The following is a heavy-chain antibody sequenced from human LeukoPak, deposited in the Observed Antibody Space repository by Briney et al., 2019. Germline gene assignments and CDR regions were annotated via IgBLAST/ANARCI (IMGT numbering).Heavy chain of an antibody. CDR3: AREGGPYRPPDY. CDR1: GASISSYY. V-gene: IGHV4-4*07. Sequence: PSETLSLTCTVSGASISSYYWSWVRQPAGEGLEWIGRIYTSGSTNYKPSLKSRVTMSVDTSKNQFSLKLTSVTAADTAVYYCAREGGPYRPPDYSGQGTLVTVAS. J-gene: IGHJ4*02. CDR2: IYTSGST.